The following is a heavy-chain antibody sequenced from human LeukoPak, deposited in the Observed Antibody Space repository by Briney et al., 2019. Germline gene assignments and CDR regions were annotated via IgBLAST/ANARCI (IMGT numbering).Heavy chain of an antibody. D-gene: IGHD2-2*01. Sequence: ASVKVSCKTSGYTFTDFALTWVRQAPGQGLEWMGRIIPILGIANYAQKFQGRVTITADKSTSTAYMELSSLRSEDTAVYYCAGLPAARFYYYYGMDVWGQGTTVTVSS. J-gene: IGHJ6*02. CDR1: GYTFTDFA. CDR2: IIPILGIA. CDR3: AGLPAARFYYYYGMDV. V-gene: IGHV1-69*04.